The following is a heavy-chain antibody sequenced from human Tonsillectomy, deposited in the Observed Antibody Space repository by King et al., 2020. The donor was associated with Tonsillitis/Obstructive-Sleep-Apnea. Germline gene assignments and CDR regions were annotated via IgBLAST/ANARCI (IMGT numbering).Heavy chain of an antibody. Sequence: VQLVESGGGLIQPGGSLRLSCAASGFTVSSNYMSWVRQAPGKGLEWVSVIYSGGSTYYADSVKGRFTISRDNSKNRLYLQMNSLRAEDTAVYYCASDKGGARGDSLSLDYWGQGTLVTVSS. V-gene: IGHV3-53*01. CDR1: GFTVSSNY. CDR2: IYSGGST. J-gene: IGHJ4*02. D-gene: IGHD4-17*01. CDR3: ASDKGGARGDSLSLDY.